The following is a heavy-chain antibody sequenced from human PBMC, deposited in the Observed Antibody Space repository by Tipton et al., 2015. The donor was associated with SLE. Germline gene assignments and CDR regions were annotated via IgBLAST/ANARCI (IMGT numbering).Heavy chain of an antibody. CDR3: ARDNPRGDAFDI. D-gene: IGHD1-14*01. Sequence: TLSLTCAVSGYSISSGYYWGWIRQPPGNGLEWIGEINHSGSTNYNPSLKSRVTISVDTSKNHFSLKLSSVTAADTAVYYCARDNPRGDAFDIWGQGTMVTVSS. V-gene: IGHV4-38-2*02. CDR1: GYSISSGYY. CDR2: INHSGST. J-gene: IGHJ3*02.